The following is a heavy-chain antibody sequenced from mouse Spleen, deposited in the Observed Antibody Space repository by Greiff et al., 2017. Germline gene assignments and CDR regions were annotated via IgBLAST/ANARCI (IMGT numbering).Heavy chain of an antibody. CDR2: INPNNGGT. D-gene: IGHD2-5*01. CDR1: GYTFTDYN. Sequence: VQLKESGPELVKPGASVKIPCKASGYTFTDYNMDWVKQSHGKSLEWIGDINPNNGGTIYNQKFKGKATLTVDKSSSTAYMELRSLTSEDTAVYYCARISNYVSYYAMDYWGQGTSVTVSS. CDR3: ARISNYVSYYAMDY. V-gene: IGHV1-18*01. J-gene: IGHJ4*01.